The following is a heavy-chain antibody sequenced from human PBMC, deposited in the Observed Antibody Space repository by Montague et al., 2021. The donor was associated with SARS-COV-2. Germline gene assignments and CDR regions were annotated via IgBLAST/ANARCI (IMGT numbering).Heavy chain of an antibody. J-gene: IGHJ6*02. D-gene: IGHD3-10*01. CDR1: GASVTTGHYY. CDR2: VYPSGNT. V-gene: IGHV4-61*10. CDR3: ARVRGAALYFGEVGYYGMVV. Sequence: SETLSLTCTVSGASVTTGHYYWSWIRQPAGKGLEWIGRVYPSGNTNYNPSLRSRVSIPVDMSKNQISLKLSSVTAADTAVYYCARVRGAALYFGEVGYYGMVVWGQGTTVTVSS.